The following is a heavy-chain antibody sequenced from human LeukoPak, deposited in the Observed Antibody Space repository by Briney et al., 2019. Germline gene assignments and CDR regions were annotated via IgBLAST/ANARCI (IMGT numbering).Heavy chain of an antibody. Sequence: GGSLRLSCAASGFTFSSFGMHWVRQAPGKGLEWVSVIYSGGSTYYADSVKGRFTISRDNSKNTLYLQMNSLRAEDTAVYYCASIAAAGTELDYWGQGTLVTVSS. J-gene: IGHJ4*02. CDR1: GFTFSSFG. CDR2: IYSGGST. V-gene: IGHV3-66*01. CDR3: ASIAAAGTELDY. D-gene: IGHD6-13*01.